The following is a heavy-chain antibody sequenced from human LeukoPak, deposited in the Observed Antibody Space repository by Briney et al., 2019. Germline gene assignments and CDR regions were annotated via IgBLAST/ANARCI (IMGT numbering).Heavy chain of an antibody. V-gene: IGHV3-30*02. J-gene: IGHJ4*02. Sequence: GGSLRLSCAASGFTFSSYGMHWVRQAPGKGLEWVAFIRYDGSNKYYADSVKGRFTISRDNSKNTLYLQMNRLRAEVTAVYYCPRDGEAVAGTGGYWGQGTLVTVSS. CDR3: PRDGEAVAGTGGY. CDR1: GFTFSSYG. CDR2: IRYDGSNK. D-gene: IGHD6-19*01.